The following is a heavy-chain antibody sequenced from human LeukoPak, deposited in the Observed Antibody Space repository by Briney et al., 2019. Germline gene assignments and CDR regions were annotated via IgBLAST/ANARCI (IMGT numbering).Heavy chain of an antibody. D-gene: IGHD6-19*01. CDR2: ISYDGSNK. CDR1: GFTFSSYA. V-gene: IGHV3-30-3*01. Sequence: GGSLRLSCAAYGFTFSSYAMHWVRQAPGKGLEWVAVISYDGSNKYYADSVKGRFTISRDNSKNTLYLQMNSLRAEDTAVYYCAREGTRAVAGVGLDYWGQGTLVTVSS. CDR3: AREGTRAVAGVGLDY. J-gene: IGHJ4*02.